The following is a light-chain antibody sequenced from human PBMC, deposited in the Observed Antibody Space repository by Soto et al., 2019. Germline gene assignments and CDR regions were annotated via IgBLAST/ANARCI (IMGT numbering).Light chain of an antibody. CDR1: SSNIGGNY. J-gene: IGLJ7*02. CDR3: ATWDESLGGNVV. V-gene: IGLV1-47*01. CDR2: RNN. Sequence: QAVVTQPPSASGTPGQRVTIPCSGSSSNIGGNYVFWYQHLPGTAPKLLIYRNNQRPSGVPDRFSGSKSGTSASLAISGLGSEDGADNNCATWDESLGGNVVFGGGTPLPAL.